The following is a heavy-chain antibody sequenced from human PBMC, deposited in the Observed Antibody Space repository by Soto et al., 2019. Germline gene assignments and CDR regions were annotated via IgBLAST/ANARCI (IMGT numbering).Heavy chain of an antibody. CDR3: ARTDSRDYYDSSGYAFDY. CDR1: GGSISNGYYY. Sequence: SETLSLTCTVSGGSISNGYYYWSWVRQNPGKGLEWIGHIYHSGRTYYNPSLKSRVSISIDTSKNQFSLHLSSVTAADTAVYYCARTDSRDYYDSSGYAFDYWGQGTLVTVSS. V-gene: IGHV4-31*03. J-gene: IGHJ4*02. D-gene: IGHD3-22*01. CDR2: IYHSGRT.